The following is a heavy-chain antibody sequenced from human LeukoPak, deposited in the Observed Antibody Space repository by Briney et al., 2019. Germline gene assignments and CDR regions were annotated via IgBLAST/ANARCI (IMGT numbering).Heavy chain of an antibody. D-gene: IGHD1-26*01. CDR1: GGSISSSSYY. CDR3: ARMWELGGGDY. Sequence: PETLSLTCTVSGGSISSSSYYWGWIRQPPGKGLEWIGSIYYSGSTYYNPSLKSRVTISVDTSKNQFSLKLSSVTAADTAVYYCARMWELGGGDYWGQGTLVTVSS. CDR2: IYYSGST. V-gene: IGHV4-39*07. J-gene: IGHJ4*02.